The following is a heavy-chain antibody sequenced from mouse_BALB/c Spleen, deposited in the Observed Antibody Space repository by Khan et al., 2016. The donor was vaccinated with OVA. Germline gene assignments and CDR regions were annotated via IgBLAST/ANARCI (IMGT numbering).Heavy chain of an antibody. CDR1: GYTFTNYG. V-gene: IGHV1-63*02. CDR2: IFPGGGYT. Sequence: QVQLKESGAELVRPGTSVKMSCKAAGYTFTNYGIGWVKQRPGHGLEWIGDIFPGGGYTNYNEKFKGKATLTADKSSSTAYMQLSGLTSEDSASYYGARSGAARATWEYFDYWGQGTMLTVSA. CDR3: ARSGAARATWEYFDY. D-gene: IGHD3-1*01. J-gene: IGHJ2*01.